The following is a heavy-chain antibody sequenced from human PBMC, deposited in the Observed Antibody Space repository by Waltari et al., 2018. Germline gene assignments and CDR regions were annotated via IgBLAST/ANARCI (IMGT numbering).Heavy chain of an antibody. CDR2: IYYSGST. V-gene: IGHV4-59*01. CDR3: AREGNYYDSSGYQAFDI. D-gene: IGHD3-22*01. CDR1: GGSISSYY. J-gene: IGHJ3*02. Sequence: QVQLQESGPGLVKPSETLSLTCTVSGGSISSYYWSWIRQPPGKGLEWIGYIYYSGSTNYNPSLKSRVTISVDTSKNQFSLKLSSVTAADTAVYYCAREGNYYDSSGYQAFDIWGQGTMVTVSS.